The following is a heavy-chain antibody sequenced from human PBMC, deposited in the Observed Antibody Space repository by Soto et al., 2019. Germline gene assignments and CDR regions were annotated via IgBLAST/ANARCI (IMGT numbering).Heavy chain of an antibody. CDR3: ATPPYWYSSGWYVGFDY. Sequence: EVQLVESGGGLVQPGRSLRLSCAASGLTFDDYAMHWVRQAPGKGLEWVSGITWHSGNIGYADSVKGRFTISRDNAKNSLYLQMNSLRAEDTALYYCATPPYWYSSGWYVGFDYWGQGTLVTVSS. J-gene: IGHJ4*02. CDR2: ITWHSGNI. D-gene: IGHD6-19*01. V-gene: IGHV3-9*01. CDR1: GLTFDDYA.